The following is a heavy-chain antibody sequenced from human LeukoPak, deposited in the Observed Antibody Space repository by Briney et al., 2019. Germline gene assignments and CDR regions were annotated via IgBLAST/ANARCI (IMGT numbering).Heavy chain of an antibody. CDR1: GFTFSSYS. Sequence: PGGSLRLSCAASGFTFSSYSMNWVRQAPGEGLEWVSSISGSTTYIYYADSVKGRFTISRDNAENSLFLQMNSLRAEDTAVYYCAREVVAGGHWGQGTLVTVSS. CDR3: AREVVAGGH. D-gene: IGHD2-15*01. V-gene: IGHV3-21*01. J-gene: IGHJ4*02. CDR2: ISGSTTYI.